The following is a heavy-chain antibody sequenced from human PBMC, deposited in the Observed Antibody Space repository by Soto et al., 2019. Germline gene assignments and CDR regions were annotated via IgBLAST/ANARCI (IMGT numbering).Heavy chain of an antibody. CDR1: GGSISSGDYY. V-gene: IGHV4-30-4*01. Sequence: SETLSLTCTVSGGSISSGDYYWSWIRQPPGKGLEWIGYIYYSGSTYYNPSLKSRVTISVDTSKNQFSLKLSSVTAADTAVYYCAREAVVVAAYGNWFDPWGQGTLVTVPQ. CDR3: AREAVVVAAYGNWFDP. D-gene: IGHD2-15*01. CDR2: IYYSGST. J-gene: IGHJ5*02.